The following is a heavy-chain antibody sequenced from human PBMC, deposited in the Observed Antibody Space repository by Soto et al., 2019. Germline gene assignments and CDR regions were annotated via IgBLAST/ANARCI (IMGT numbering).Heavy chain of an antibody. J-gene: IGHJ3*02. V-gene: IGHV1-3*01. CDR2: INAGSGNT. CDR3: ARDTETLGPRANDALDI. Sequence: ASVKVSCKATGYTFSAYTMNWVRQAPGQSLEWMGWINAGSGNTKYSQNFQGRVSITRDTSASTVYMELTGLTSEDTAVYYCARDTETLGPRANDALDIWGQGTMVT. D-gene: IGHD3-3*02. CDR1: GYTFSAYT.